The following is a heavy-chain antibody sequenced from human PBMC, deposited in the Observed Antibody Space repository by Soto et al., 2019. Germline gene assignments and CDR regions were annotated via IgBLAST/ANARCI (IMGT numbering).Heavy chain of an antibody. CDR2: IYYSGST. V-gene: IGHV4-30-4*01. D-gene: IGHD3-22*01. CDR3: ARDRRYYYDISFYFKHGMDV. Sequence: SETLSLTCTVSGGSISSGDYYWSWIRQPPGKGLEWIGYIYYSGSTNYNPSLKSRVTISVDTSKNQFSLKLSSVTAADTAVYYCARDRRYYYDISFYFKHGMDVWGQGTTVTVSS. J-gene: IGHJ6*02. CDR1: GGSISSGDYY.